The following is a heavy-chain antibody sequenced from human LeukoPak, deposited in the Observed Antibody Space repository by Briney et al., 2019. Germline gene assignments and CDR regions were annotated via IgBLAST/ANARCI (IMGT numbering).Heavy chain of an antibody. D-gene: IGHD1-26*01. Sequence: SSETLSLTCAVYGGSFSGYYWSWIRQPPGKGLEWIGEINHSGSTNYNPSLKSRVTISVDTSKNQFSLKLSSVTAADTAVYYCARGGRRRWNWFDPWGQGTLVTVSS. CDR3: ARGGRRRWNWFDP. J-gene: IGHJ5*02. V-gene: IGHV4-34*01. CDR1: GGSFSGYY. CDR2: INHSGST.